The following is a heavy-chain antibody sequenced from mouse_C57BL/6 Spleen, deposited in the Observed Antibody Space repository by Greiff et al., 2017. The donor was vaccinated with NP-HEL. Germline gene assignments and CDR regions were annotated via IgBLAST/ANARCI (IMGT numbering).Heavy chain of an antibody. CDR2: IHPSDSAT. D-gene: IGHD1-1*01. CDR1: GYTFTSYW. V-gene: IGHV1-74*01. Sequence: VQLQQSGAELVKPGASVKVSCKASGYTFTSYWMHWVNQRPGQGLEWIGRIHPSDSATYYNQKFKGKATLTVDKTSRTAYMQISSLTYEDTAVYYCAIGGYYYGPPDYWGQGTTLTVSS. J-gene: IGHJ2*01. CDR3: AIGGYYYGPPDY.